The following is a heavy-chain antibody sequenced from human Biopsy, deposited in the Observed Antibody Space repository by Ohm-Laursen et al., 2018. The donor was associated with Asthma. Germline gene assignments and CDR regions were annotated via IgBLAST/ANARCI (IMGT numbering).Heavy chain of an antibody. D-gene: IGHD2-2*01. CDR1: GGTFNTYV. J-gene: IGHJ4*02. CDR2: INSVFGTT. CDR3: ARKAGSCISRTCYSLDF. V-gene: IGHV1-69*01. Sequence: SPVKVSCKSLGGTFNTYVIGWARQAPGHGLGWMGGINSVFGTTNYPQKFQDRVTITADDSTSTVYMELSSLRSEDTAVYYCARKAGSCISRTCYSLDFWGQGTLVTVSS.